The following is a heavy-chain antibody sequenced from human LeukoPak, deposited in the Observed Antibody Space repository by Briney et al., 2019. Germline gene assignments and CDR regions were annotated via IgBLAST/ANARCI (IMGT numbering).Heavy chain of an antibody. CDR3: ARGEIAAAGPFDY. CDR1: GYSISFGYY. J-gene: IGHJ4*02. V-gene: IGHV4-38-2*02. Sequence: SETLSLTCTVSGYSISFGYYWGWIRQPPGKGLEWIGSIYHSGSTYYNPSLKSRVTISVDTSKNQFSLKVSSVTAADTAVYYCARGEIAAAGPFDYWGQGTLVTVSS. D-gene: IGHD6-13*01. CDR2: IYHSGST.